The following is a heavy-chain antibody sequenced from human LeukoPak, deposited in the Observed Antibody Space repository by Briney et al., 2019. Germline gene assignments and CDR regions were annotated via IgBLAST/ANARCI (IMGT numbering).Heavy chain of an antibody. V-gene: IGHV3-74*01. D-gene: IGHD5-18*01. CDR2: INGDGSDT. J-gene: IGHJ4*02. CDR1: GFTFSSYW. Sequence: GGSLRLSCEASGFTFSSYWMHWVRQARGKGLVWVSRINGDGSDTNSADSVKGRFTISRDNAKNTLYLQMNSLRAEDTALYYCVRGLGSGYSYAYGVYWGQGTLVTVSS. CDR3: VRGLGSGYSYAYGVY.